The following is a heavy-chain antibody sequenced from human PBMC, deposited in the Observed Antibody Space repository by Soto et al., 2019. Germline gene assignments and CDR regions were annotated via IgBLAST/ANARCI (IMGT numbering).Heavy chain of an antibody. J-gene: IGHJ4*02. Sequence: LRLSCATSGLTFSNYAMSWVRQAPGGGLEWVSSMSGSSSTTYYADSVKGRFTISRDRSKNTLYLQMSSLRAEDTALYYCAKNQERELPRVIDFWGQGTLVTVS. CDR2: MSGSSSTT. V-gene: IGHV3-23*01. D-gene: IGHD1-7*01. CDR3: AKNQERELPRVIDF. CDR1: GLTFSNYA.